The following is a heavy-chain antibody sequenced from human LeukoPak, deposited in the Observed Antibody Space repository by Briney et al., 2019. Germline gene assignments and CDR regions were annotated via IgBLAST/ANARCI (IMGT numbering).Heavy chain of an antibody. CDR3: AKVPDYYGSGRYH. J-gene: IGHJ4*02. CDR2: ISGSGGST. V-gene: IGHV3-23*01. CDR1: GFTFSSYG. D-gene: IGHD3-10*01. Sequence: GGSLRLSCAASGFTFSSYGMSWVRQAPGKGLEWVSAISGSGGSTYYADSVKGRFTISRDNSKNTLYLQMNSLRAEDTAVYYCAKVPDYYGSGRYHWGQGTLGTVSS.